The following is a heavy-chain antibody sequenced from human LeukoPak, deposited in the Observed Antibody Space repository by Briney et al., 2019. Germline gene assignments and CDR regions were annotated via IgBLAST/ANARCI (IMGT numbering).Heavy chain of an antibody. V-gene: IGHV3-53*01. D-gene: IGHD1-1*01. CDR3: ARGPAGYN. CDR1: GFTVSSNH. J-gene: IGHJ4*02. Sequence: GGSLRLSCAASGFTVSSNHMSWVRQALGKGLEWVSVIYSGGSTDYADSVKGRFTISRDNLKNTLYLQMNSLRAEDTAVYYCARGPAGYNWGQGTLVTFSS. CDR2: IYSGGST.